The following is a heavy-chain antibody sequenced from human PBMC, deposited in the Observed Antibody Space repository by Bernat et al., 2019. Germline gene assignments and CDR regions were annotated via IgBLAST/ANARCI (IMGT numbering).Heavy chain of an antibody. Sequence: QVQLVESGGGVVQPGRSLRLSCAASGFTFSSYGMHWVRQAPGKGLEWVAVISYDGSNKYYADSVKDRFTISRDNSKNTLYLQMNSLRAEDTAVYYCAKGIVTVVPYFDYWGQGTLVTVSS. D-gene: IGHD2-2*01. V-gene: IGHV3-30*18. CDR1: GFTFSSYG. CDR3: AKGIVTVVPYFDY. J-gene: IGHJ4*02. CDR2: ISYDGSNK.